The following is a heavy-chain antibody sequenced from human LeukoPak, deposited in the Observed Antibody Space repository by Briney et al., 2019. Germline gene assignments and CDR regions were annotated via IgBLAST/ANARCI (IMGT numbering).Heavy chain of an antibody. Sequence: SETLSVTCAVYGGSFSGYYWSWIRQPPGNGLEWIGEINHSGSTNYNPSLKSRVTISVDTSKNQFSLKLSSVTAADTAVYYCARGLGYSGYEYDYWGQGTLVTVSS. J-gene: IGHJ4*02. CDR2: INHSGST. D-gene: IGHD5-12*01. V-gene: IGHV4-34*01. CDR3: ARGLGYSGYEYDY. CDR1: GGSFSGYY.